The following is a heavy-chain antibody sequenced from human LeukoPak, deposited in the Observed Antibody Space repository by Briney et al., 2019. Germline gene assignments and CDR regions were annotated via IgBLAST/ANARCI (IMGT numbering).Heavy chain of an antibody. CDR2: MSGSGGST. CDR3: AKDYGAYYDYMDV. J-gene: IGHJ6*03. Sequence: GGSLRLSCAASGFTFSSYAMSWVRQAPGKGLEWVSAMSGSGGSTYYADSVKGRFTISRDNSKNTLYLQMNSLRAEDTAVYYCAKDYGAYYDYMDVWGKGTTVTVSS. V-gene: IGHV3-23*01. D-gene: IGHD4-17*01. CDR1: GFTFSSYA.